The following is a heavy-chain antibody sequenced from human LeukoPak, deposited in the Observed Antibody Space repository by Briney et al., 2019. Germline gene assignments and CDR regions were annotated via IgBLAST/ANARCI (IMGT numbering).Heavy chain of an antibody. CDR1: GFTFSIYS. D-gene: IGHD3-10*01. Sequence: GGSLRLSCAASGFTFSIYSMNWVRQAPGKGLEWVSSITGTSRYIYYGDSVKGRFTISRDNAKNSLYLQMNSLRAEDTAVYYCARDLGPGSYAFDIWGQGTMVTVSS. CDR2: ITGTSRYI. V-gene: IGHV3-21*01. J-gene: IGHJ3*02. CDR3: ARDLGPGSYAFDI.